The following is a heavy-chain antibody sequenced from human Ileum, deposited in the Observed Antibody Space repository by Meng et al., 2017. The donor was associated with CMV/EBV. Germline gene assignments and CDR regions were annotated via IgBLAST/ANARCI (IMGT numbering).Heavy chain of an antibody. CDR1: FTDYN. CDR3: AREVEPDNFWSGYKDNWFDP. V-gene: IGHV3-69-1*01. Sequence: FTDYNKVCVHQAPGKGLEWVASITSDSCVYFAASVRGRFTLSRDNAKNSLFLQMDSLRAEDTAVYYCAREVEPDNFWSGYKDNWFDPWGQGSLVTVSS. CDR2: ITSDSCV. J-gene: IGHJ5*02. D-gene: IGHD3-3*01.